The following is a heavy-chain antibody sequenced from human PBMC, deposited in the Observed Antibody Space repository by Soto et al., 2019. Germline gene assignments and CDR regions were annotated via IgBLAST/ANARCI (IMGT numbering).Heavy chain of an antibody. Sequence: GASVKVSCKASGGTFSSYAISWVRQAPGQGLEWMGGIIPIFGTANYAQKFQGRATITADESTSTAYMELSSLRSEDTAVYYCARSVSFRYQLLKRAMDVWGQGTTVTVSS. D-gene: IGHD2-2*01. CDR3: ARSVSFRYQLLKRAMDV. V-gene: IGHV1-69*13. J-gene: IGHJ6*02. CDR2: IIPIFGTA. CDR1: GGTFSSYA.